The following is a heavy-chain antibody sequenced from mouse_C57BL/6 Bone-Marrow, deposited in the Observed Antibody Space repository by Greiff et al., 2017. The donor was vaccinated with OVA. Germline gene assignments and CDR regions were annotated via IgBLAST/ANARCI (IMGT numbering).Heavy chain of an antibody. Sequence: EVKLVESGGGLVKPGGSLKLSCAASGFTFSSYAMSWVRQTPEKRLEVVATISDGGSYTYYPDNVKGRFTISRDNAKNNLYLQMSHLKSEDTAMYYCARDRPSTGMDYWGQGTSVTVSS. D-gene: IGHD1-1*01. CDR3: ARDRPSTGMDY. CDR1: GFTFSSYA. CDR2: ISDGGSYT. J-gene: IGHJ4*01. V-gene: IGHV5-4*01.